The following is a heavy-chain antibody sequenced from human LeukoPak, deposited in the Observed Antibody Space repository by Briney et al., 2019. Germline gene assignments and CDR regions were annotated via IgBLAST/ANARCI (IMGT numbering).Heavy chain of an antibody. V-gene: IGHV1-2*02. CDR2: INPNSGGT. J-gene: IGHJ2*01. CDR1: GYTFTGYY. D-gene: IGHD2-2*02. CDR3: ARVRPTDIVVVPAAILFGETLNWYFDL. Sequence: GASVKVSCKASGYTFTGYYMHWVRQAPGQGLEWMGWINPNSGGTNYAQKFQGSVTMTRDTSISTAYMELSRLRSDDTAVYYCARVRPTDIVVVPAAILFGETLNWYFDLWGRGTLVTVSS.